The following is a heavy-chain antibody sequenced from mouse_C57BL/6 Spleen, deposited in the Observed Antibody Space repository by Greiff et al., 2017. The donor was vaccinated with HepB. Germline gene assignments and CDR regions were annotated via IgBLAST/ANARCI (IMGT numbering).Heavy chain of an antibody. CDR3: ARGGAIYYGKRGYFDV. Sequence: VQLQQSGAELVKPGASVKLSCTASGFNIKDYYMHWVKQRTEQGLEWIGRIDPEDGETKYAPKFPGKATLKADTSSNTAYLQLSSLTSADTAVYYCARGGAIYYGKRGYFDVWGTGTTVTVSS. V-gene: IGHV14-2*01. CDR1: GFNIKDYY. J-gene: IGHJ1*03. CDR2: IDPEDGET. D-gene: IGHD2-1*01.